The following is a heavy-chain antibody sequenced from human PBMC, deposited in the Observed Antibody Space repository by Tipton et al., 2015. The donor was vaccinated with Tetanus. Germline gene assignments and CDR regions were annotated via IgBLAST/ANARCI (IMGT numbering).Heavy chain of an antibody. J-gene: IGHJ4*02. CDR1: GGSVSGGDYH. CDR2: SHYSGST. Sequence: LRLSCTVSGGSVSGGDYHWSWIRQPPGKGLVWIGYSHYSGSTSSNPSLKSRVTMSVDNSKNQFSLKLNSVTAADTAVYYCARESITIFGVVSIDYWGQGTLVTVSS. D-gene: IGHD3-3*01. V-gene: IGHV4-61*08. CDR3: ARESITIFGVVSIDY.